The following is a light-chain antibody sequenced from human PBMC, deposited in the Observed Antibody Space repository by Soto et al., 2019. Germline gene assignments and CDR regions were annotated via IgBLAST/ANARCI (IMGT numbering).Light chain of an antibody. CDR3: GTWDSSLSAVV. CDR1: SSNIGKNY. J-gene: IGLJ2*01. Sequence: QSVLTQPPSVSAAPGQKVSFYCSGSSSNIGKNYVSWYHQLPGTAPKLLIYDNDKRPSGIPDRFSGTKSGTSATLGITGLQTGDEADYYCGTWDSSLSAVVFGGGTKLTVL. CDR2: DND. V-gene: IGLV1-51*01.